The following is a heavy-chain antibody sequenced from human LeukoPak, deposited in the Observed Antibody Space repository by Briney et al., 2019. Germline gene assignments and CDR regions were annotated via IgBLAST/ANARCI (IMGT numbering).Heavy chain of an antibody. CDR3: AREREYRSSSWFDP. CDR1: GYTFTSYG. V-gene: IGHV1-18*01. D-gene: IGHD6-6*01. Sequence: GASVKVSCKASGYTFTSYGISWVLQAPGQGLEWMGWISAYNGNTNYAQKLQGRVNMTTDTSTSTAYMELRSLRSDDTAVYYCAREREYRSSSWFDPWGQGTLVTVSS. CDR2: ISAYNGNT. J-gene: IGHJ5*02.